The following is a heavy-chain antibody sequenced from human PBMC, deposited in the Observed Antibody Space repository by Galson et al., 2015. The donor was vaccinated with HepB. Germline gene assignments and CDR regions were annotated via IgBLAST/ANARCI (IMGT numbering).Heavy chain of an antibody. CDR1: GGSISSSSYY. Sequence: SETLSLTCTVSGGSISSSSYYWGWIRQPPGKGLEWIGSIYYSGSTYYNPSLKSRVTISVDTSKNQFSLKLSSVTAADTAVYYCARPPLSLNRIAVAGKPDAFGIWGQGTMVTVSS. J-gene: IGHJ3*02. CDR3: ARPPLSLNRIAVAGKPDAFGI. V-gene: IGHV4-39*01. CDR2: IYYSGST. D-gene: IGHD6-19*01.